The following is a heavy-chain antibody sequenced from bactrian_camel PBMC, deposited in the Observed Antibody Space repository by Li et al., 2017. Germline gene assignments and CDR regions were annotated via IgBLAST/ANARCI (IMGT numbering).Heavy chain of an antibody. J-gene: IGHJ6*01. D-gene: IGHD6*01. Sequence: HVQLVESGGGSVQPGGSLRLSCAASGFTFSDAGMSWHRQAPGKDLEWVSGIYADNRSTFYSAAVKGRFTISRDNTKNTLYLQMNSLVLEDAAMYYCAAGGGRRVRGTLVPCGNLEWGDFVYYGQGTQVTVS. V-gene: IGHV3S7*01. CDR2: IYADNRST. CDR3: AAGGGRRVRGTLVPCGNLEWGDFVY. CDR1: GFTFSDAG.